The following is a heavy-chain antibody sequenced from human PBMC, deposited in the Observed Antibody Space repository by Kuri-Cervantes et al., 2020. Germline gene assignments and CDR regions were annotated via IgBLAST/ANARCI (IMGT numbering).Heavy chain of an antibody. J-gene: IGHJ4*02. CDR3: AKRRSYSRIFDY. D-gene: IGHD6-13*01. V-gene: IGHV3-21*04. CDR1: GFTFSSYS. Sequence: GESLKISCAASGFTFSSYSMNWVRQAPGKGLEWVSSISSSSSYIYYADSVKGRFTISRDNSKNTLYLQMNSLRAEDTAVYYCAKRRSYSRIFDYWGQGTLVTVSS. CDR2: ISSSSSYI.